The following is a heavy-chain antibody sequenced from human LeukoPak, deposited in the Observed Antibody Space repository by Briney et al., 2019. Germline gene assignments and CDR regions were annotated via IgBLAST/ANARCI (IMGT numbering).Heavy chain of an antibody. D-gene: IGHD3-10*01. Sequence: GASVKVSCKASGYTFTSYDINWVRQATGQGLEWMGWMNPNSGNTDYAQKFQGRVTMTRNTSISTAYIELSSLRSEDTAVYYCARGRPHGSGSDTFDPWGQGTLVTVSS. CDR1: GYTFTSYD. CDR3: ARGRPHGSGSDTFDP. V-gene: IGHV1-8*01. CDR2: MNPNSGNT. J-gene: IGHJ5*02.